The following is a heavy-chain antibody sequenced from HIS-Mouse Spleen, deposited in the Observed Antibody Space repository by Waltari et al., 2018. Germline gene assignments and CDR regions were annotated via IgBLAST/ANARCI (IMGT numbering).Heavy chain of an antibody. V-gene: IGHV4-39*07. CDR1: GGPIRSSCYY. CDR2: IYYRGST. J-gene: IGHJ5*02. CDR3: ARDYGDNWFDP. Sequence: QLQLQESGPGLVKPSETLSLTCTVSGGPIRSSCYYWGWLRQPPGKGLELIGSIYYRGSTYYNPSLKSRVTISVDTSKNQFSLKLSSVTAADTDVYYCARDYGDNWFDPWGQGTLVTVSS. D-gene: IGHD4-17*01.